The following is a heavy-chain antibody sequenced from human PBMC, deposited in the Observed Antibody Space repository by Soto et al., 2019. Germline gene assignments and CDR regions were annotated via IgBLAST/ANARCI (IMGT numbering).Heavy chain of an antibody. D-gene: IGHD6-13*01. J-gene: IGHJ3*02. CDR2: ISGSGGST. V-gene: IGHV3-23*01. CDR3: GKGHRLAAAGYDAFDI. Sequence: GSLRLSCAASGFTFSSYAMSWVRQAPGKGLEWVSAISGSGGSTYYADSVKGRFTISRDNSKNTLYLQMNSLRAEDTAVYYCGKGHRLAAAGYDAFDIWGQGTMVTVSS. CDR1: GFTFSSYA.